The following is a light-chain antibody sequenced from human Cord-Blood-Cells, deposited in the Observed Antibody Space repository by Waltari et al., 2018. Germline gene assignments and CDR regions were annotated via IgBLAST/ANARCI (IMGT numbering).Light chain of an antibody. CDR1: LSLVHSDGNTY. CDR3: MQGTHWPPYT. J-gene: IGKJ2*01. CDR2: KVS. V-gene: IGKV2-30*02. Sequence: DVVLTQSPLSLPVTLGQPAPIPCRSSLSLVHSDGNTYLNRFQQRSGHSPRRLIYKVSNRDSGGADRFSGSGSGTDVTLKISRVEAEDVGVYYCMQGTHWPPYTFGQGTKLEIK.